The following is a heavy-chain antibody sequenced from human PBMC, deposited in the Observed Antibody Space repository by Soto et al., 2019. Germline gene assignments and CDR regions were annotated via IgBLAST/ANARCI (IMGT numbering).Heavy chain of an antibody. V-gene: IGHV4-34*01. D-gene: IGHD3-10*01. J-gene: IGHJ6*03. CDR2: INHSGST. CDR1: GGSFSGYY. CDR3: ARGGPPNYYGSGSYIYYYYMDV. Sequence: QVQLQQWGAGLLKPSETLSLTCAVYGGSFSGYYWSWIRQPPGKGLEWIGEINHSGSTNYNPSLKSRVTISVDTSKNQSSLKLSSVTAADTAVYYCARGGPPNYYGSGSYIYYYYMDVWGKGTTVTVSS.